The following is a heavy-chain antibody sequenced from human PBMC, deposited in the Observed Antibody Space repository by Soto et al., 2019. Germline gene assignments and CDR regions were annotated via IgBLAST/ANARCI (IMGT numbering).Heavy chain of an antibody. CDR2: ISGTGYNT. J-gene: IGHJ4*02. D-gene: IGHD6-13*01. CDR3: AKAGFSSSWSPTYFDY. Sequence: PGVSLRQSVADSEIAFTSYAMNWVRLAPGKGLEWVSAISGTGYNTYYADSVKGRFTISRDNTKNTLYLQMNSLRAEDTAVYYCAKAGFSSSWSPTYFDYWGQGTLVTVSS. CDR1: EIAFTSYA. V-gene: IGHV3-23*01.